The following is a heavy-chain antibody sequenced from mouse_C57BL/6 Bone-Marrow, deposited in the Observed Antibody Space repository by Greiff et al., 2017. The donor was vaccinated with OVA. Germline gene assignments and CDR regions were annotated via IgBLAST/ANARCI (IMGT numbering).Heavy chain of an antibody. V-gene: IGHV1-15*01. CDR3: TRSLYYGSGNYAMDY. CDR2: IDPETGGT. CDR1: GYTFTDYE. D-gene: IGHD1-1*01. Sequence: VQLQESGAELVRPGASVTLSCKASGYTFTDYEMHWVKQTPVHGLEWIGAIDPETGGTAYNQKFKGKAILTADKSSSTAYMELRSLTSEDSAVYDCTRSLYYGSGNYAMDYWGQGTSVTVSS. J-gene: IGHJ4*01.